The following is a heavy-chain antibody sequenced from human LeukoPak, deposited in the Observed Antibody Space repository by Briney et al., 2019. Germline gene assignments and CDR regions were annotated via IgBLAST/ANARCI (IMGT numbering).Heavy chain of an antibody. CDR3: ARTFYYYGSGSAYYFDY. V-gene: IGHV1-18*01. CDR1: GYTFTSYG. CDR2: ISAYNGNT. Sequence: ASVKVSCTASGYTFTSYGISWGRQAPGQGLEWMGWISAYNGNTNYAQKLQGRVTMTTGTSTSTAYMELSSLRSEDTAVYYCARTFYYYGSGSAYYFDYWGQGTLVTVSS. D-gene: IGHD3-10*01. J-gene: IGHJ4*02.